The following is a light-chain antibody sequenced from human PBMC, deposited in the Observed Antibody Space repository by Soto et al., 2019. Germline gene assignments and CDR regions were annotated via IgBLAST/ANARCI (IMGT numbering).Light chain of an antibody. Sequence: DIQVTQSPSTLSASVGDRVTITCRASQSISSWLAWYQQKPGKAPKLPIYKASSLESGVPSRFSGSGSGTEFTLTISSLQPDDFATYYCQQYNSYRWTFGQGTKVDIK. J-gene: IGKJ1*01. CDR3: QQYNSYRWT. CDR1: QSISSW. V-gene: IGKV1-5*03. CDR2: KAS.